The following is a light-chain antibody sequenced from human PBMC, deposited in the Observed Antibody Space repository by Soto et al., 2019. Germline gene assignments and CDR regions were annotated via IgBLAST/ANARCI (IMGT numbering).Light chain of an antibody. CDR3: SSYTHSSTGVV. J-gene: IGLJ2*01. Sequence: QSALTQPASVSGSPGQSITISCTGTSSDVGGYNYVSWYQQHPGKAPKLMIYDVSNRPSGVSNRFSGSKSGNTASLTISGLQAEDEADYYCSSYTHSSTGVVFGGGTKLTVL. V-gene: IGLV2-14*03. CDR1: SSDVGGYNY. CDR2: DVS.